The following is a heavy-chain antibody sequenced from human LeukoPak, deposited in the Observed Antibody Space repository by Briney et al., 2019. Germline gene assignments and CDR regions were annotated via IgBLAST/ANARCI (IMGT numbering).Heavy chain of an antibody. V-gene: IGHV1-2*02. Sequence: GASVKVSCKASGYTFTGYYMHWVRQAPGQGLEWMGWIDPNSGGTNYAQKFQGRVTMTRDTSISTAYMELSRLRSDDTAVYYCARDSSGWYYFDYWGQGTLVTVSS. CDR2: IDPNSGGT. J-gene: IGHJ4*02. CDR1: GYTFTGYY. D-gene: IGHD6-19*01. CDR3: ARDSSGWYYFDY.